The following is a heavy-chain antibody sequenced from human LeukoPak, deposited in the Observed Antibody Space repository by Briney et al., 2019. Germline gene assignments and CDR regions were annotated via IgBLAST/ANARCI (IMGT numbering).Heavy chain of an antibody. CDR2: MSNSGSTM. CDR1: AFIFNNYY. Sequence: PGGSLRLSCAASAFIFNNYYMSWIRQAPEKGLECVSYMSNSGSTMFYADSVKGRFTISRDNAKNSLYLQMDSLRAEDTAVYYCARVGRSGGVFDSWGQGNLLTVSS. J-gene: IGHJ4*02. V-gene: IGHV3-11*04. D-gene: IGHD3-10*01. CDR3: ARVGRSGGVFDS.